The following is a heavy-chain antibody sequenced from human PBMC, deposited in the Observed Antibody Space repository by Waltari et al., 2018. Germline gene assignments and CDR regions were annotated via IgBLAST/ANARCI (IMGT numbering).Heavy chain of an antibody. CDR1: GFTFSSYS. CDR2: ISSSSSYI. Sequence: EVQLVESGGGLVKPGGSLRLSCAASGFTFSSYSMNWVRQAPGKGLEWVSSISSSSSYIYYADSVKGRFTSSRDNAKNSLYLQMNSLRAEDTAVYDCARSGWQLATPFDYWGQGTLVTVSS. V-gene: IGHV3-21*01. CDR3: ARSGWQLATPFDY. J-gene: IGHJ4*02. D-gene: IGHD6-6*01.